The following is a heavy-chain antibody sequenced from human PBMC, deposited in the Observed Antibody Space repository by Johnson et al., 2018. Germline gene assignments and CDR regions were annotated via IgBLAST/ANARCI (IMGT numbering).Heavy chain of an antibody. CDR1: GFNFDDYA. CDR2: ISWDSGSI. V-gene: IGHV3-9*01. Sequence: EVQLVESGGGLVQPGRSLRLSCAASGFNFDDYAMHWVRQVPGKGLEWVSGISWDSGSIGYADSVKGRFTISRDNAKNSLYLQMKSLRDEDTALYYCVKDTVAGMLDAFDIWGQGTMVTVSS. D-gene: IGHD6-19*01. J-gene: IGHJ3*02. CDR3: VKDTVAGMLDAFDI.